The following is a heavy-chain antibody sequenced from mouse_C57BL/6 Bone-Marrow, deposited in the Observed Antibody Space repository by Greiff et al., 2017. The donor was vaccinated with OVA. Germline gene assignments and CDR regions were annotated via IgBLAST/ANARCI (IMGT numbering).Heavy chain of an antibody. CDR2: IRLKSDNYAT. J-gene: IGHJ4*01. CDR1: GFTFSNYW. CDR3: TGPTRAMDY. V-gene: IGHV6-3*01. D-gene: IGHD1-1*01. Sequence: EVKLMESGGGLVQPGGSMKLSCVASGFTFSNYWMNWVRQSPEKGLEWVAQIRLKSDNYATHYAESVKGRFTISRDDSKSSVYLQMNNLRAEDTGIYYCTGPTRAMDYWGQGTSVTVSS.